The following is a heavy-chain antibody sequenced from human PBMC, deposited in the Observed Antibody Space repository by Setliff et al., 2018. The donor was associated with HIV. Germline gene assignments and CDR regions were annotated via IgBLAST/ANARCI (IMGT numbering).Heavy chain of an antibody. D-gene: IGHD2-2*01. Sequence: GGSLRLSCAGSGFTLSSNWMHWVRQAPGEGLVWVSRINSDGSSTSYADSVKGRFTISRDNAKNTLYLQMNSLRAEDTAVYYCARGKIVVVPADMRPFDYWGQGTLVTVSS. CDR3: ARGKIVVVPADMRPFDY. J-gene: IGHJ4*02. V-gene: IGHV3-74*01. CDR2: INSDGSST. CDR1: GFTLSSNW.